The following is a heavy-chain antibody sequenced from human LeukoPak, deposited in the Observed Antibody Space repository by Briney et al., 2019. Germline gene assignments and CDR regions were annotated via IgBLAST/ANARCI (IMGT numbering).Heavy chain of an antibody. J-gene: IGHJ4*02. Sequence: PGESLKISCKGSGYTFTSYWIGWVGQMPGKGLEWMGIIYPGDSDTRYSPSFQGQVTISADKSISTAYLQWSSLKASDTAMYYCARLSPGEGSGGFNWGQGTLVTVSS. CDR3: ARLSPGEGSGGFN. D-gene: IGHD3-10*01. CDR1: GYTFTSYW. V-gene: IGHV5-51*01. CDR2: IYPGDSDT.